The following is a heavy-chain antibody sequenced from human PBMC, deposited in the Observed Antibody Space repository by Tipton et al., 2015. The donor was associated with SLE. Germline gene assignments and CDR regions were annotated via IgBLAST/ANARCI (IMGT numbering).Heavy chain of an antibody. CDR3: ARGLDIVVVPAASLDY. D-gene: IGHD2-2*03. J-gene: IGHJ4*02. Sequence: SLRLSCAASGFTFSSYAMHWVRQAPGKGLEWVAVISYDGSNKYYADSVKGRFTISRDNSKNTLYLQMNSLRAEDTAVYYCARGLDIVVVPAASLDYWGQGTLVTVSS. V-gene: IGHV3-30*04. CDR2: ISYDGSNK. CDR1: GFTFSSYA.